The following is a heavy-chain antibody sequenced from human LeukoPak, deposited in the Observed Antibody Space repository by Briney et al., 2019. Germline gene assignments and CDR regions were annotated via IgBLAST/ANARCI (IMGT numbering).Heavy chain of an antibody. V-gene: IGHV4-34*01. CDR2: INHSGST. D-gene: IGHD1-7*01. J-gene: IGHJ4*02. Sequence: SETLSLTCAVYGGSFSGYYWSWIRQPPGKGLEWIGGINHSGSTNYNPSLKSRVTISVDTSKNQFSLKLSSVTAADTAVYYCARGRSDWNYVVDYWGQGTLVTVSS. CDR1: GGSFSGYY. CDR3: ARGRSDWNYVVDY.